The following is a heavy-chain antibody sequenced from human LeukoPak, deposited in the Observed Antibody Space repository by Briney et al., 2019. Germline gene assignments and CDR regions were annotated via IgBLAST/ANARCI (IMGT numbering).Heavy chain of an antibody. J-gene: IGHJ3*01. Sequence: PSQTLSLTCTVSGGSISSGGYYWSWIRQHPGKGLEWIGYIYYSGSTYYNPSLKSRVTISVDTSKNQFSLKLSSVTAADTAVYYCARGYITMVRGVLDVWGQGTMVTVSS. CDR3: ARGYITMVRGVLDV. CDR1: GGSISSGGYY. V-gene: IGHV4-31*03. D-gene: IGHD3-10*01. CDR2: IYYSGST.